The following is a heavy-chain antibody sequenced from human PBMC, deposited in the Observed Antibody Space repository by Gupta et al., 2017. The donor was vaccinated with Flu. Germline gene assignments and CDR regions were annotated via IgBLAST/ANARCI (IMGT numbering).Heavy chain of an antibody. V-gene: IGHV3-15*01. CDR1: GFTFTTAW. Sequence: EVQLVESGGGLVKPGESLRLSCAASGFTFTTAWMAWVRQAPGKGLEWVGRIKSKTDGGTIDYAAPVKGRFTISRDDSKNTLFLQMNSLKTDDTAVYYCTTDGGIAVRPMFDYWGQGALVTVSS. CDR3: TTDGGIAVRPMFDY. D-gene: IGHD6-6*01. J-gene: IGHJ4*02. CDR2: IKSKTDGGTI.